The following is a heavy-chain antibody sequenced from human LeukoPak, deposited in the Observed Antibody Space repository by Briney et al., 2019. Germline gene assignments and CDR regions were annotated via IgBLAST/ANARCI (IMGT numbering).Heavy chain of an antibody. D-gene: IGHD1-26*01. J-gene: IGHJ4*02. CDR2: IDPNTGGT. V-gene: IGHV1-2*02. Sequence: ASVKVSCKASGYTFTAYYMHWVRQAPGPGLEWMGWIDPNTGGTNYAQKFQGRVTMTRDTSISTAYMELSGLRSDDTAVYYCARDGADYWGQGTLVTVSS. CDR1: GYTFTAYY. CDR3: ARDGADY.